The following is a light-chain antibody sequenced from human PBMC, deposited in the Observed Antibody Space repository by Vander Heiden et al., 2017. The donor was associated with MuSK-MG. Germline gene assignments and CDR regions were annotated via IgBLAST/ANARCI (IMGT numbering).Light chain of an antibody. CDR3: QQRITGHPGLT. CDR2: DAS. V-gene: IGKV3-11*01. Sequence: EIVLTQSPATLSWSPGERATLSCRASQSVSSYFDWYNPKPGQAPMLLIYDASLRATVIQARFSGSGYGTDFTLTISSLDPDDFAVYYCQQRITGHPGLTFGHGTKVDLK. J-gene: IGKJ3*01. CDR1: QSVSSY.